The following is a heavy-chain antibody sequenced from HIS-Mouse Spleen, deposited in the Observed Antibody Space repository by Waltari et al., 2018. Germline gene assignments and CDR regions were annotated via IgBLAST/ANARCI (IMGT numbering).Heavy chain of an antibody. Sequence: EVQLVESGGGLVQPGGSLRLSCAASGFTFSSYWMSWVRQAPGKGLEWVANIKQDGSDKDYVDSVKGRFTNSRHNAKNSLYLQMNSLRAEDTAVYYCARVFPEDCTNGVCYRKHDAFDIWGQGTMVTVSS. D-gene: IGHD2-8*01. V-gene: IGHV3-7*01. CDR1: GFTFSSYW. CDR2: IKQDGSDK. CDR3: ARVFPEDCTNGVCYRKHDAFDI. J-gene: IGHJ3*02.